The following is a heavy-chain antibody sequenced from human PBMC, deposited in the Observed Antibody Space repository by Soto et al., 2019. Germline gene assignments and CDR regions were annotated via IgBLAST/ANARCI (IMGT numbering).Heavy chain of an antibody. J-gene: IGHJ2*01. Sequence: QVQLVQSGAEVKKYGSSVKVSCKASGGTFSRYAISWVRQAPGQGLEWMGGITPMFGTANYAQRFQGRATIPXXTXTXXAYLQLSRLRSDDTAVYYCAQTLGLAVAGPGRFDLWGRGTLVTVSS. V-gene: IGHV1-69*14. CDR3: AQTLGLAVAGPGRFDL. CDR2: ITPMFGTA. CDR1: GGTFSRYA. D-gene: IGHD6-19*01.